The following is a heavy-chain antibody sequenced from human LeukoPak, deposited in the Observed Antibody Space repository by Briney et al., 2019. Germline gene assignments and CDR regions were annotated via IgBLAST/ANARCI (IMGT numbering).Heavy chain of an antibody. CDR3: AKAWGNYDFWSGFDY. J-gene: IGHJ4*02. V-gene: IGHV3-23*01. CDR2: ISGSGGST. CDR1: GFTFSSYA. Sequence: GGSLRLSCAASGFTFSSYAMSWVRQAPGEGLEWVSAISGSGGSTYYADSVKGRFTISRDNSKNTLYLQMNSLRAEDTAVYYCAKAWGNYDFWSGFDYWGQGTLVTVSS. D-gene: IGHD3-3*01.